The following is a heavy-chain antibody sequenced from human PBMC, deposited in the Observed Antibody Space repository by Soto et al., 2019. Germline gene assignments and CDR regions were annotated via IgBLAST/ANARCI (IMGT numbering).Heavy chain of an antibody. J-gene: IGHJ6*02. D-gene: IGHD2-2*01. CDR2: IWHDGSNK. V-gene: IGHV3-33*01. Sequence: GGSLRLSCAASGFTFSSYGMHWVRQAPGKGLEWVAVIWHDGSNKYYADSVKGRFTISRDNSKNTLYLQMNSLRAEDTAVYYCARDIVVVPAAYYYYGMDVWGQGTTVTVS. CDR1: GFTFSSYG. CDR3: ARDIVVVPAAYYYYGMDV.